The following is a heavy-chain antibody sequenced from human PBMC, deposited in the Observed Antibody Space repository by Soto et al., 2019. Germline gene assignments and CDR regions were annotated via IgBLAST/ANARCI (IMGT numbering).Heavy chain of an antibody. CDR2: ISGSGGST. Sequence: GGSLRLSCAASGFTFSSYAMSWVRQAPGKGLEWVSAISGSGGSTYYADSVKGRFTISRDNSKNTLYLQMNSLRAEDTAVYYCANTTLRSYTVVVVAAKKAFDIWGQGTMVTVSS. CDR1: GFTFSSYA. D-gene: IGHD2-15*01. J-gene: IGHJ3*02. CDR3: ANTTLRSYTVVVVAAKKAFDI. V-gene: IGHV3-23*01.